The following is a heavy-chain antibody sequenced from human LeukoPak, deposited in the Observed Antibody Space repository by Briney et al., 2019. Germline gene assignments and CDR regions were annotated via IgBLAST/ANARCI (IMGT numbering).Heavy chain of an antibody. CDR1: GFTFSNYW. CDR2: IREDGSEK. V-gene: IGHV3-7*01. D-gene: IGHD6-19*01. Sequence: PGGSLRLSCAASGFTFSNYWMSWVRQAPGKGLGWVANIREDGSEKYYVDSVKGQFTISRDNAKNSLFLQMDSLRAEDTAVYYCARKVGKYSGWYNYWGQGTLVTVSS. J-gene: IGHJ4*02. CDR3: ARKVGKYSGWYNY.